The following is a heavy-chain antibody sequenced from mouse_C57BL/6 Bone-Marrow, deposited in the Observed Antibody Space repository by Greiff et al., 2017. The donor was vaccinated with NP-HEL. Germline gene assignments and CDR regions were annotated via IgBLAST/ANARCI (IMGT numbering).Heavy chain of an antibody. CDR1: GYTFTDYY. J-gene: IGHJ4*01. V-gene: IGHV1-19*01. D-gene: IGHD1-1*01. CDR3: ARLYYYGSSSYYYAMDY. CDR2: INPYNGGT. Sequence: EVMLVESGPVLVKPGASVKMSCKASGYTFTDYYMNWVKQSHGKSLEWIGVINPYNGGTSYNQKFKGKATLTVDTSSSTAYMDLNSLTSEDSAVYYCARLYYYGSSSYYYAMDYWGQGTSVTVSS.